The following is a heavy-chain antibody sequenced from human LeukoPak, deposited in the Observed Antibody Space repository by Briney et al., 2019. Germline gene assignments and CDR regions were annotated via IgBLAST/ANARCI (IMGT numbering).Heavy chain of an antibody. CDR1: GFTFNHAW. D-gene: IGHD4-17*01. V-gene: IGHV3-49*04. CDR3: ARDQLGGDPDDYYYYYMDV. Sequence: GGSLRLSCAASGFTFNHAWMNWVRQAPGKGLEWVGFIRSKTYGGAIEYAASAKGRFTISRDDSKGIAYLQMNSLKTEDTAVYYCARDQLGGDPDDYYYYYMDVWGKGTTVTVSS. CDR2: IRSKTYGGAI. J-gene: IGHJ6*03.